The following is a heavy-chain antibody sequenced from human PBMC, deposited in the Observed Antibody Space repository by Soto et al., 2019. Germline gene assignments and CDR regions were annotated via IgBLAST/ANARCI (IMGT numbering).Heavy chain of an antibody. J-gene: IGHJ4*02. CDR2: IYTSGST. D-gene: IGHD4-17*01. CDR3: ASSVMTTVTSYYFDY. V-gene: IGHV4-4*07. Sequence: QVQLQESGPGLVKPPETLSLTCTVSGGSISSYYWSWIRQPAGKGLEWIGRIYTSGSTNYNPSLKSRVTMSVDTSKNQFSLKLSSVTAADTAVYYCASSVMTTVTSYYFDYWGQGTLVTVSS. CDR1: GGSISSYY.